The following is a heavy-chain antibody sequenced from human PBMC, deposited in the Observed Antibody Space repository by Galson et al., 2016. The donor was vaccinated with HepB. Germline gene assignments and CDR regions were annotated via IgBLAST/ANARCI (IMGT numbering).Heavy chain of an antibody. J-gene: IGHJ5*02. Sequence: SLRLSCATSGFAFSTYAMHWVRQAPGKGLEWVAVISFDGTNKYYAESVKGRFTISRDTSKNTDSLQMTSLRGEETAVYYCASGASGTTHGPNWFDPWGQGTRVTVAS. CDR1: GFAFSTYA. V-gene: IGHV3-30-3*02. D-gene: IGHD1-1*01. CDR2: ISFDGTNK. CDR3: ASGASGTTHGPNWFDP.